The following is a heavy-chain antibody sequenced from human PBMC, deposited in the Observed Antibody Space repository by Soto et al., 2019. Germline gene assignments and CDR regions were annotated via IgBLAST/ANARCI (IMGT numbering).Heavy chain of an antibody. CDR2: IYYSGST. CDR3: ARRGYYEGWFDP. V-gene: IGHV4-39*01. CDR1: GGSISSSSYY. Sequence: QLQLQESGPGLVKPSETLSLTCTVSGGSISSSSYYWGWIRQPPGKGPEWIGSIYYSGSTYYDPSLQSRGTISVGTSKNQFSLKLSSVTAADTAVYYCARRGYYEGWFDPWGQGTLVTVSS. D-gene: IGHD3-3*01. J-gene: IGHJ5*02.